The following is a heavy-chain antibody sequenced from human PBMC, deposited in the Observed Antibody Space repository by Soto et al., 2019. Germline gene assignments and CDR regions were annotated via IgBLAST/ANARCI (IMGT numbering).Heavy chain of an antibody. J-gene: IGHJ4*02. Sequence: PGGSLRLSCAASGFTVSSYHMSWVRPAPGKGLEWVSVIYSAGSADFADSVKGRFTISRDNSKNTLYLQMSSLRAEDTAVYYCARVHSSSYPFFDYLGQGTLVTGSS. CDR3: ARVHSSSYPFFDY. V-gene: IGHV3-66*01. D-gene: IGHD6-13*01. CDR1: GFTVSSYH. CDR2: IYSAGSA.